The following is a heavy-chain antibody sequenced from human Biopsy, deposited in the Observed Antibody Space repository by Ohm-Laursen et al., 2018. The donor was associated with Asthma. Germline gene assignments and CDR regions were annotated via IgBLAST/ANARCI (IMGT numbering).Heavy chain of an antibody. D-gene: IGHD2-15*01. CDR3: AGFCSGGNCPDH. CDR1: GVSIRSYY. V-gene: IGHV4-59*01. CDR2: IHYSGST. Sequence: GTLSLTCTVSGVSIRSYYWTWIRQPPGKGLEWIGNIHYSGSTYSNPSLKSRVTISVDTSKKQISLRLSSMIAADTAVYYCAGFCSGGNCPDHWGQGTLVTVSS. J-gene: IGHJ4*02.